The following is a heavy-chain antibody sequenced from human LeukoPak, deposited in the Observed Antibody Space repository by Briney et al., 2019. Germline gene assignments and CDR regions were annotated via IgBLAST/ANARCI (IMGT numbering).Heavy chain of an antibody. CDR1: GFTFSSYA. J-gene: IGHJ4*02. CDR3: AKDQMYYYGSGSYPSLDY. CDR2: ISGSGGST. D-gene: IGHD3-10*01. V-gene: IGHV3-23*01. Sequence: GGSLRLSCAASGFTFSSYAMNWVRQAPGKGLEWVSAISGSGGSTYYAGSVKGRFTISRDNSKNTLYLQMNSLRAEDTAVYYCAKDQMYYYGSGSYPSLDYWGQGTLVTVSS.